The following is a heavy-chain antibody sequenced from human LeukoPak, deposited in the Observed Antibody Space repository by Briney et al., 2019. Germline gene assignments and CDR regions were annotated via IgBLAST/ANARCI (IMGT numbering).Heavy chain of an antibody. V-gene: IGHV3-21*01. D-gene: IGHD2-8*01. CDR3: ARDGYCTNGVCYTADY. Sequence: GGSLRLSCAASGFTFSSYSMNWVRQAPGKGLEGVSSISSSSSYIYYADSVKGGFTISRDNAKNSLYLQMNSLRAEDTAVYYCARDGYCTNGVCYTADYWGQGTLVTVSS. CDR2: ISSSSSYI. J-gene: IGHJ4*02. CDR1: GFTFSSYS.